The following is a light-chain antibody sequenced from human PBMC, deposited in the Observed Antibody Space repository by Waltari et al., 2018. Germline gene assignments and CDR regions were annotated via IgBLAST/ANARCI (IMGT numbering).Light chain of an antibody. CDR1: QRVSSK. CDR3: QQYNNWPLT. CDR2: GAS. V-gene: IGKV3D-15*01. Sequence: EIVMTQSPVTLSVSPGEIATLSCKASQRVSSKLAWYGQKPGQPPRLLIYGASTRATGIPARFSGSGSGTEFTLTISSLQSEDFAVYYCQQYNNWPLTFGGGTKVEIK. J-gene: IGKJ4*01.